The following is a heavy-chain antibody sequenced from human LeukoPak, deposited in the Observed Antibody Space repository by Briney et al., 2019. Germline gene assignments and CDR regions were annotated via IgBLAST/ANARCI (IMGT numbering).Heavy chain of an antibody. V-gene: IGHV4-34*01. CDR2: INHSGST. J-gene: IGHJ6*02. Sequence: SETLSLTCAVYGGSFSGYYWSRIRQPPGKGLEWIGEINHSGSTNYNPSLKSRVTISVDASKNQFSLKLSSVTAADTAVYYCAGGPRPGDCSRTSCYTYYYYGMDVWGQGTTVTVSS. CDR1: GGSFSGYY. CDR3: AGGPRPGDCSRTSCYTYYYYGMDV. D-gene: IGHD2-2*02.